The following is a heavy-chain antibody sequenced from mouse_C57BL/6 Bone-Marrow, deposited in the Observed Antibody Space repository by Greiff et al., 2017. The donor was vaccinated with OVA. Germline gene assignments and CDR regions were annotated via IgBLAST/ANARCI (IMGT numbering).Heavy chain of an antibody. Sequence: LVESGAELARPGASVKLSCKASGYTFTSYGISWVKQRTGQGLEWIGEIYPRSGNTYYNEKFKGKATLTADKSSSTAYMELRSLTSEDSAVYVCARYFTTVVDWYFDVWGTGTTVTVSS. D-gene: IGHD1-1*01. CDR2: IYPRSGNT. CDR1: GYTFTSYG. CDR3: ARYFTTVVDWYFDV. J-gene: IGHJ1*03. V-gene: IGHV1-81*01.